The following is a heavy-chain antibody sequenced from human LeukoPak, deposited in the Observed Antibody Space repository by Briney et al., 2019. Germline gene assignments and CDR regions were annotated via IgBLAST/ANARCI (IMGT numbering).Heavy chain of an antibody. CDR3: ARDDCFDY. V-gene: IGHV3-30-3*01. J-gene: IGHJ4*02. D-gene: IGHD2-21*01. Sequence: GSLRLSCAASGFTFSSYAMHWVRQAPGKGLEWVAVISYDGSNKYYADSVKGRFTISRDNSKNTLYLQMNSLRAEDTAVYYCARDDCFDYWGQGTLVTVSS. CDR1: GFTFSSYA. CDR2: ISYDGSNK.